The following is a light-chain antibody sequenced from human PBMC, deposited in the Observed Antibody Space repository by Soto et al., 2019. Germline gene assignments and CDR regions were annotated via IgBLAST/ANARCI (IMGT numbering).Light chain of an antibody. J-gene: IGKJ1*01. CDR2: DAS. CDR3: QQANDWPPT. V-gene: IGKV3-15*01. Sequence: SVMTQSPVSLSVSPGERVTLSCRASQPISNNLAWYQQKPGQAPRLLIFDASTRATGIPARFSGSGSGTEFTRTISSLQSEDFATYYCQQANDWPPTFGQGT. CDR1: QPISNN.